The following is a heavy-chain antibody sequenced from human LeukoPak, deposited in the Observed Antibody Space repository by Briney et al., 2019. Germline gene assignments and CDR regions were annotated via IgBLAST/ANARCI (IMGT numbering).Heavy chain of an antibody. CDR3: VSGLVMNEYLLH. CDR1: GLTFNKSW. CDR2: INNDGSGT. V-gene: IGHV3-74*01. D-gene: IGHD2-21*01. Sequence: PGGSLRLSCAASGLTFNKSWMHWVRQGPGKGLEWVSRINNDGSGTIYAGSVKGRFTISRDNAKNTLYLQKNSLRAEDTAVCASVSGLVMNEYLLHWGQGALVTVSS. J-gene: IGHJ1*01.